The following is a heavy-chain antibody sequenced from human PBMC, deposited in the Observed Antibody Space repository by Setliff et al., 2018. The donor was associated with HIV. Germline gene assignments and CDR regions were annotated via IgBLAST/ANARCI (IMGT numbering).Heavy chain of an antibody. Sequence: SETLSLTCAVYGGSFSGYYWSWIRQPPGKGLEWIAEINHSGGTNYNPSLKSRVTISVDTSKNQFSLKLTSVTAADTAVYYCARGHFHDSNGYYLRASDIWGQGTMVTVSS. CDR3: ARGHFHDSNGYYLRASDI. J-gene: IGHJ3*02. CDR1: GGSFSGYY. CDR2: INHSGGT. V-gene: IGHV4-34*01. D-gene: IGHD3-22*01.